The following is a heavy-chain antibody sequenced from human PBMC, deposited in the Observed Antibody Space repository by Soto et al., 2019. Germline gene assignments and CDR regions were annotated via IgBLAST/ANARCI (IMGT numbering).Heavy chain of an antibody. D-gene: IGHD5-12*01. Sequence: ASVKVSCKASGGSFSNFGLSGVRQAPGQGLEWMGGIVPVFGRPNYAQRFRGRLTITADESTSTGYMELISLRSDDTAVYYCAREGSGYNFWGQGTQVTVSS. J-gene: IGHJ4*02. CDR3: AREGSGYNF. CDR2: IVPVFGRP. CDR1: GGSFSNFG. V-gene: IGHV1-69*13.